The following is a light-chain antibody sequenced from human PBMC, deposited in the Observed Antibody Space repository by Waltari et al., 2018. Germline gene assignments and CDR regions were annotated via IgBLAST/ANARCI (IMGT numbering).Light chain of an antibody. Sequence: DIVMTQSPLSLPVTPGEPASISCRSSQSLLHSNGYSYLDWYLQKPGQSPHLLIYLGSNRASGVPDRFSGSGSGTDFTLKISRVEAEDVGVYYCMQDLQTPLTFGGGTRVEIK. CDR2: LGS. J-gene: IGKJ4*01. CDR1: QSLLHSNGYSY. V-gene: IGKV2-28*01. CDR3: MQDLQTPLT.